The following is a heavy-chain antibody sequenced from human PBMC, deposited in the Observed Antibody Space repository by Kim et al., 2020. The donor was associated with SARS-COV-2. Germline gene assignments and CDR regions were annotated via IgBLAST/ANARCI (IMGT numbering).Heavy chain of an antibody. CDR3: ARPGGRYYYDSSGYLHPLS. V-gene: IGHV4-39*01. CDR2: IYYSGST. Sequence: SETLSLTCTVSGGSISSSSYYWGWIRQPPGKGLEWIGSIYYSGSTYYNLSLKSRVTISVDTSKNQFSLKLSSVTAADTAVYYCARPGGRYYYDSSGYLHPLSWGQGTLVTVSS. J-gene: IGHJ4*02. D-gene: IGHD3-22*01. CDR1: GGSISSSSYY.